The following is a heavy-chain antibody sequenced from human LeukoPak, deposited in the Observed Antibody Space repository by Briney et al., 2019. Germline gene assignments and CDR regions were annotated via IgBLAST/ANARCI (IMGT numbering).Heavy chain of an antibody. CDR2: INHSGST. J-gene: IGHJ4*02. CDR3: ARGGYRPLDY. V-gene: IGHV4-34*01. D-gene: IGHD6-25*01. Sequence: GSLRLSCAASGFTFSSYWMSWIRQPPGKGLEWIGEINHSGSTNYNPSLKSRVTISVDTSKNQFSLKLSSVTAADTAVYYCARGGYRPLDYWGQGTLVTVSS. CDR1: GFTFSSYW.